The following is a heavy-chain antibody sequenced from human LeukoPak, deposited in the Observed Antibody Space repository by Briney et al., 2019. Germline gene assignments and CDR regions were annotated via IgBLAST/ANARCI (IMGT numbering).Heavy chain of an antibody. D-gene: IGHD1-26*01. CDR3: ASPGGSYYQDLDY. V-gene: IGHV1-2*02. CDR1: GYTFTGYY. CDR2: INPNSGGT. J-gene: IGHJ4*02. Sequence: ASVKVSCKASGYTFTGYYMHWVRQAPGQGLEWMGWINPNSGGTNYAQKFQGRVTITADKSTSTAYMELSSLRSEDTAVYYCASPGGSYYQDLDYWGQGTLVTVSS.